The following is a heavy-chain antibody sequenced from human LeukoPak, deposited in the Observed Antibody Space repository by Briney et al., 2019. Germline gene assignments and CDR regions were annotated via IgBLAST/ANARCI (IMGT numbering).Heavy chain of an antibody. J-gene: IGHJ6*03. CDR3: AKESPAATGYYYYMDV. CDR1: GFTFSSYS. CDR2: ISSSSSYI. V-gene: IGHV3-21*01. Sequence: GGSLRLSCAASGFTFSSYSMNWVRQAPGKGLEWVSSISSSSSYIYYADSVKGRFTISRDNSKNTLYLQMNSLRAEDTAVYYCAKESPAATGYYYYMDVWGKGTTVTVSS. D-gene: IGHD2-2*01.